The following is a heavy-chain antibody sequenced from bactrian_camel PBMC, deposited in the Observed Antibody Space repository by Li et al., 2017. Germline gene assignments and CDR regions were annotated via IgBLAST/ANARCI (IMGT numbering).Heavy chain of an antibody. V-gene: IGHV3S54*01. J-gene: IGHJ4*01. Sequence: VQLVESGGGSVQAGGSLTLSCATSGSTFSAECLGWFRQAPGNQREGVAAINSAVFSTWYDDSVKGRFTIARHRAKKTLTLEMNNLKPDDTAVYYCAARPGWFGTCDPSVRDYTYWGQGTQVTVS. D-gene: IGHD5*01. CDR2: INSAVFST. CDR1: GSTFSAEC. CDR3: AARPGWFGTCDPSVRDYTY.